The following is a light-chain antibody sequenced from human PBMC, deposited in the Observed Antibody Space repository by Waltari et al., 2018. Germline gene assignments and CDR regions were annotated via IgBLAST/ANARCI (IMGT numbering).Light chain of an antibody. CDR3: SSYTSSSTLYV. J-gene: IGLJ1*01. V-gene: IGLV2-14*01. CDR2: EVS. Sequence: QSALTQPASVSGSPGQSITFSCTGTRRDVGGYNYVSWYQQHPGKAPKLMIYEVSNRPSGVSNRFSGSKSGNTASLTISGLQAEDEADYYCSSYTSSSTLYVFGTGTKVTVL. CDR1: RRDVGGYNY.